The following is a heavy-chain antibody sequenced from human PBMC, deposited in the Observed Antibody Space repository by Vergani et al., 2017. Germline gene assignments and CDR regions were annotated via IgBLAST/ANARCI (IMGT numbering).Heavy chain of an antibody. Sequence: EVQLVESGGGLVKPGGSLRLSCAASGFTFSSYSMNWVRQAPGKGLEWVSSISSSSSYIYYADSVKGRFTISRDNAKNSLYLQMNSLRAEDTAVYYCARSSPAAFDDAFDIWGQGTMVTVSS. CDR3: ARSSPAAFDDAFDI. CDR1: GFTFSSYS. CDR2: ISSSSSYI. D-gene: IGHD2-2*01. J-gene: IGHJ3*02. V-gene: IGHV3-21*01.